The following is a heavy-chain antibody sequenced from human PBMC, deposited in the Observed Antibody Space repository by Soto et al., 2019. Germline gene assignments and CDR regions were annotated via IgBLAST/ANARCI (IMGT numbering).Heavy chain of an antibody. J-gene: IGHJ6*04. CDR2: ISPYTGNT. D-gene: IGHD3-16*01. Sequence: QVQLVQSGDEVKKPGASVKVSCKASGYIFVNYGIAWVRQAPGQGLEWMGWISPYTGNTHSATKIQGRLTMTTDTSTSTAYMALGSLTSDETAVYYCVMVDNYVTPAPQDVWGKGTTVTVSS. CDR3: VMVDNYVTPAPQDV. CDR1: GYIFVNYG. V-gene: IGHV1-18*01.